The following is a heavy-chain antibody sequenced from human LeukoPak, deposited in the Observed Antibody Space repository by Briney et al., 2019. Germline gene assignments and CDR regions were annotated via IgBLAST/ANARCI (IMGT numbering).Heavy chain of an antibody. D-gene: IGHD5-18*01. V-gene: IGHV4-59*01. J-gene: IGHJ5*01. CDR3: AGDSYGTDS. CDR1: GGSISNYY. CDR2: IYYSGNN. Sequence: SETLSLTCTVSGGSISNYYWSWIRQPPGKGLQWIGYIYYSGNNNYNPPLKSRVTISIDTAKNQFSLKLTSVTAADTAVYYCAGDSYGTDSWGQGTLVTVSS.